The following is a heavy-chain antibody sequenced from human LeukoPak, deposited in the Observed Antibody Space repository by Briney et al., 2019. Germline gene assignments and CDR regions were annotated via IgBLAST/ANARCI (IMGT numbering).Heavy chain of an antibody. CDR3: ARGGILTGYHSDY. CDR2: IYYSGST. D-gene: IGHD3-9*01. J-gene: IGHJ4*02. Sequence: PSETLSLTCTVSGGSISSYYWSWIRQPPGKGLEWIGYIYYSGSTYYNPSLKTRVTTSVDTSKNQFSLKLSYVTAADTAVYYCARGGILTGYHSDYWGQGTLVTVSS. V-gene: IGHV4-59*08. CDR1: GGSISSYY.